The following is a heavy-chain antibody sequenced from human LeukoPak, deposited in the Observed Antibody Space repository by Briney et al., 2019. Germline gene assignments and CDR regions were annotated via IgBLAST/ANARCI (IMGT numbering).Heavy chain of an antibody. J-gene: IGHJ4*02. Sequence: GGSLRLSCATSGFTFSSYAMSWVRQAPGKGLEWVSVISGSGGSTYYADSVKGRFTISRDNSKNTLYLQMNSLRTEDTAVYYCARRKYESSGYPDYWGQGTLVTVSS. CDR2: ISGSGGST. CDR3: ARRKYESSGYPDY. D-gene: IGHD3-22*01. V-gene: IGHV3-23*01. CDR1: GFTFSSYA.